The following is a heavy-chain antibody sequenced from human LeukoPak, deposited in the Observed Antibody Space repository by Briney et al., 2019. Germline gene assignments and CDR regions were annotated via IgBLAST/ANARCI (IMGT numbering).Heavy chain of an antibody. CDR2: IYYSGST. J-gene: IGHJ3*02. CDR3: AREEYYYDSSGSRAFDI. Sequence: SETLSLTCTVSGGSISSYYWSWIRQPPGKGLEWIGYIYYSGSTNYNPSLKSRVTISVDTSKNQFSLKLSSVTAADTAVYYCAREEYYYDSSGSRAFDIWGQGTMVTVSS. D-gene: IGHD3-22*01. V-gene: IGHV4-59*12. CDR1: GGSISSYY.